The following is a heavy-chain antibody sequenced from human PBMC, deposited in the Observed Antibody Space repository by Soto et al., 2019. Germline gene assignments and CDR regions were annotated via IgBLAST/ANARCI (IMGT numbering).Heavy chain of an antibody. CDR2: IYSGGST. V-gene: IGHV3-66*04. Sequence: ESGGGLVQPGGSLRLSCAASGFTVSSNYMSWVRQAPGKGLEWVSVIYSGGSTYYADSVKGRFTISRDNSKNTLYLQMNSLRAEDTAVYYCASQYCSGGSCYPRYYYYYMDVWGKGTTVTVSS. CDR1: GFTVSSNY. D-gene: IGHD2-15*01. CDR3: ASQYCSGGSCYPRYYYYYMDV. J-gene: IGHJ6*03.